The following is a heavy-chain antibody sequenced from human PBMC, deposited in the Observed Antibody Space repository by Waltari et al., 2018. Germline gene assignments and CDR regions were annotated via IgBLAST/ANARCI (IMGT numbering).Heavy chain of an antibody. J-gene: IGHJ5*02. V-gene: IGHV2-5*01. Sequence: ESGPTLVKPTQTLTLTCTFSGFSLSTSGVGVGWIRQPPGKALEWLALIYWNDDKRYSPSLKSRLTITKDTSKNQVVLTMTNMDPVDTATYYCAHSRVVVVGINWFDPWGQGTLVTVSS. D-gene: IGHD2-15*01. CDR2: IYWNDDK. CDR3: AHSRVVVVGINWFDP. CDR1: GFSLSTSGVG.